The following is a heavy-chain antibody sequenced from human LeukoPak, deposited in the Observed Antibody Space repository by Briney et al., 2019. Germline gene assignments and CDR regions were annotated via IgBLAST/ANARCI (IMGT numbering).Heavy chain of an antibody. CDR2: INAGNGNT. CDR3: ARDGSSGWYSYYYGMDV. CDR1: GYTFTSYA. J-gene: IGHJ6*02. V-gene: IGHV1-3*01. D-gene: IGHD6-19*01. Sequence: ASVKVSCKASGYTFTSYAMHWVRQAPGQRLEWMGWINAGNGNTKYSRKFQGRVTITRDTSASTAYMELSSLRSEDTAVYYCARDGSSGWYSYYYGMDVWGQGTTVTVSS.